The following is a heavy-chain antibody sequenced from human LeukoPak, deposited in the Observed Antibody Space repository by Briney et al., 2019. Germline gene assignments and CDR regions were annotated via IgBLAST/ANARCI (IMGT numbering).Heavy chain of an antibody. CDR3: AKAVLEYDSSGYFDY. Sequence: GGSLRLSCAASGFTFNIYGMHWVRQAPGKGLEWVAVIWYDGSNKYYADSVKGRFTISRDNSKNTLYLQMNSLRAEDTAVYYCAKAVLEYDSSGYFDYWGQGTLVTVSS. V-gene: IGHV3-33*06. CDR2: IWYDGSNK. J-gene: IGHJ4*02. CDR1: GFTFNIYG. D-gene: IGHD3-22*01.